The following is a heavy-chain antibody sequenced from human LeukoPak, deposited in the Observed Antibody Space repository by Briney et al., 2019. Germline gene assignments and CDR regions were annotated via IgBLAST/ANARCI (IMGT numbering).Heavy chain of an antibody. J-gene: IGHJ6*03. CDR3: ARTRYSYYYYMDV. Sequence: GESLKISCKGSGYSFTSYWIGWVRQMPGKGLEWMGIIFPGDSDTRYSPSFQGQVTISADKSISTAYLQWSSLKASDTAMYYCARTRYSYYYYMDVWGKGTTVTISS. CDR1: GYSFTSYW. V-gene: IGHV5-51*01. D-gene: IGHD1-26*01. CDR2: IFPGDSDT.